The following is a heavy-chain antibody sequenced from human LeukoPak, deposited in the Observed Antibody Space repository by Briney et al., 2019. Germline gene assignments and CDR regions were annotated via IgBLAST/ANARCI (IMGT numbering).Heavy chain of an antibody. CDR1: GYTFTSYY. CDR2: INPSGGST. CDR3: ARGFGSGPPLPDY. D-gene: IGHD6-19*01. J-gene: IGHJ4*02. Sequence: ASVKVSCKASGYTFTSYYMHWVRQAPGQGLEWMEIINPSGGSTSYAQKFQGRVTMTRNTSISTAYMELSSLRSEDTAVYYCARGFGSGPPLPDYWGQGTLVTVSS. V-gene: IGHV1-46*01.